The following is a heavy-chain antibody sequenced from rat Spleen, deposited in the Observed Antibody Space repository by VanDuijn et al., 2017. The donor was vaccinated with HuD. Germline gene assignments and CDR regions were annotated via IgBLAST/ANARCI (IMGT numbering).Heavy chain of an antibody. J-gene: IGHJ3*01. V-gene: IGHV2S12*01. D-gene: IGHD1-4*01. Sequence: QVQLKESGPGLVQPSQTLSLTCTVSGFSLTSNGVSWVRQPPGEGLEWISAISSGGDTYYNSALRSRLSISRDTSKSQVFLKMNSLQTEDTATYFCIRESLPGYNSHWFVYWGQGTLVTVSS. CDR2: ISSGGDT. CDR3: IRESLPGYNSHWFVY. CDR1: GFSLTSNG.